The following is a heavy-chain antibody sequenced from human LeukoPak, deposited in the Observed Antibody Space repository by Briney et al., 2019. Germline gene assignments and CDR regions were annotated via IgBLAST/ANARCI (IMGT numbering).Heavy chain of an antibody. CDR1: GFTFSSYG. V-gene: IGHV3-30*18. Sequence: NPGGSLRLSCAASGFTFSSYGMHWVRQAPGKGLEWVAVISYDGSNKYYADSVKGRFTISRDNSKNTLYLQMNSLRAEDTAVYYCAKAPQDCWGQGTLVTVSS. CDR3: AKAPQDC. J-gene: IGHJ4*02. CDR2: ISYDGSNK.